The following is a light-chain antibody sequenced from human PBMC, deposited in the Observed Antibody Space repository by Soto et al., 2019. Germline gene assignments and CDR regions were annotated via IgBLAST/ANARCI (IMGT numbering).Light chain of an antibody. Sequence: QSALTQPPSASGSPGQSVTISCTGISSDVGHYNYVSWYQQHTGKAPKLMIYEVSKRPSGVPDRFSGSKSGNTASLTVSRLQAEDEADYYCSSYAGGNRVFGTGTKLTVL. CDR3: SSYAGGNRV. CDR2: EVS. J-gene: IGLJ1*01. V-gene: IGLV2-8*01. CDR1: SSDVGHYNY.